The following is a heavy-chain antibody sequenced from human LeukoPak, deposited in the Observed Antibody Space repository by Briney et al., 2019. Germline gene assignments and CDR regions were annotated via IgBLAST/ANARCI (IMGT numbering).Heavy chain of an antibody. D-gene: IGHD4/OR15-4a*01. CDR1: GFTFRSYG. CDR2: IWYDGSNK. CDR3: AKSARMVPPARY. V-gene: IGHV3-33*06. Sequence: PGGSLRLSXAASGFTFRSYGMHWVRQAPGKGLEWVAVIWYDGSNKYYADSVKGRFTIHRDNSKNTLYLQMNSLSAEDTAEYYCAKSARMVPPARYWGQGTLVTVSS. J-gene: IGHJ4*02.